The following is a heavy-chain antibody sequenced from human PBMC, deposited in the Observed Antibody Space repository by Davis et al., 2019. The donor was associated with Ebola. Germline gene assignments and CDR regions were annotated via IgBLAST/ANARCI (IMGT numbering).Heavy chain of an antibody. Sequence: GESLKISCAASGFTFSSYAMSWVRQAPGKGLEWVSAISGSGGSTYYTDSVKGRFTISRDNSKNTLYLQMNSLRAEDTAVYYCAKVNPFGGYFDYWGQGTLVTVSS. J-gene: IGHJ4*02. CDR2: ISGSGGST. D-gene: IGHD4-23*01. CDR1: GFTFSSYA. CDR3: AKVNPFGGYFDY. V-gene: IGHV3-23*01.